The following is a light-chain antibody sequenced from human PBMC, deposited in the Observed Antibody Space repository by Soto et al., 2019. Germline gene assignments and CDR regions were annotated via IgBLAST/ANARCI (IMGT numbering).Light chain of an antibody. CDR1: SSDVGGYDF. CDR2: DVF. J-gene: IGLJ2*01. V-gene: IGLV2-11*01. Sequence: QSALTQPASVSGSPGQSITISCTGTSSDVGGYDFVSWYQQHPRKAPKLMIYDVFKRPSGVPDRFSGSKSGNTASLTISGLQAEDEADYDCCSYGGTYTFRGFGGGAKRTVL. CDR3: CSYGGTYTFRG.